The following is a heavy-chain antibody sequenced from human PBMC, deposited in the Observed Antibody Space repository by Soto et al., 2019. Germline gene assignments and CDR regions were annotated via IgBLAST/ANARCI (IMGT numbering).Heavy chain of an antibody. D-gene: IGHD6-6*01. CDR2: IDWDDDK. CDR1: GFSLSTSGMR. CDR3: ARTYSSSSPAFDI. Sequence: SGPTLVNPTQTLALTCTFSGFSLSTSGMRVSWIRQPPGKALEWLARIDWDDDKFYSTSLKTRLTISKDTSKNQVVLTMTNMDHVDTAKYYCARTYSSSSPAFDIWGQGTMVTVSS. V-gene: IGHV2-70*04. J-gene: IGHJ3*02.